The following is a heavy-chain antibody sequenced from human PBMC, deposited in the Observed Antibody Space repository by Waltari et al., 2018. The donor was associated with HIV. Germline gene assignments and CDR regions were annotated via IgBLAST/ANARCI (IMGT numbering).Heavy chain of an antibody. D-gene: IGHD3-3*01. CDR1: GYTCINND. CDR3: ARGRGRYDFWSGYSSPGDAFDI. V-gene: IGHV1-8*01. J-gene: IGHJ3*02. CDR2: MSPNSGNA. Sequence: QVQLVQSGAEVKKPRASVKVSCKASGYTCINNDINWVRTATGQGLVWMGWMSPNSGNAGYAPNFQGRVTMTRNTSTTTAYMELTDLRSADTAVYFCARGRGRYDFWSGYSSPGDAFDIWGQGTVVIVSS.